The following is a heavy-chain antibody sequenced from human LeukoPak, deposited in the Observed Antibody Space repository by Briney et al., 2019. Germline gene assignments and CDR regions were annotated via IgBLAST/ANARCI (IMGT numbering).Heavy chain of an antibody. CDR1: GGSCDDYY. V-gene: IGHV4-34*01. D-gene: IGHD3-22*01. J-gene: IGHJ5*02. CDR3: ARWSSNYYDSSGRRFDP. CDR2: INHSGST. Sequence: PSETLSLTCDVSGGSCDDYYCSWIRQPPGKGLEWIGEINHSGSTNYNPSLKSRVTISVDTSKNQFSLKLSSVTAADTAVYYCARWSSNYYDSSGRRFDPWGQGTLVTVSS.